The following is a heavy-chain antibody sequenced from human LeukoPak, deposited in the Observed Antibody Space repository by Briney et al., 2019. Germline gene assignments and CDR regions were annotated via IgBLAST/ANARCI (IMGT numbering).Heavy chain of an antibody. CDR3: ARGGEMVTIINY. V-gene: IGHV4-30-2*01. CDR1: GGSISSGGYS. D-gene: IGHD5-24*01. J-gene: IGHJ4*02. CDR2: IYHSGST. Sequence: PSQTLSLTCAVSGGSISSGGYSWSWIRQPPGKGLEWIGYIYHSGSTYYNPSLKSRVTISVDRSKNQFSLKLSSVTAADTAVYYCARGGEMVTIINYWGQGTLVTVSS.